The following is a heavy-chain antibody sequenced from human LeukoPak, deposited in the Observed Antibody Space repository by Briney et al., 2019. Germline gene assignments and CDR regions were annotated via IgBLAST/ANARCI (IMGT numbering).Heavy chain of an antibody. J-gene: IGHJ3*02. CDR3: AKDHYYDSSGYTAFDI. CDR2: ISGSGGST. Sequence: GGSLRLSCAASGFTFSSYAVSWVRQAPGKGLKWVSTISGSGGSTYHADSVKGRFTISRDNSKNTLYLQMNSLRAEDTAVYYCAKDHYYDSSGYTAFDIWGQGTMVTVSS. V-gene: IGHV3-23*01. CDR1: GFTFSSYA. D-gene: IGHD3-22*01.